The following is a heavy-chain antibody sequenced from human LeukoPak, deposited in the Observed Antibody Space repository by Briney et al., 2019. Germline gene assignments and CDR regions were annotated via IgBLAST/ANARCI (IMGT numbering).Heavy chain of an antibody. Sequence: SETLSLTCTVSGGSISSSSYYWGWIRQPPGKGLEWIGSIYYSGSTYYNPSLKSRVTISVDTSKNLFSLKLSSVTAADTAVYYCAGQYSSSSFDYWGQGTLVTVSS. CDR2: IYYSGST. D-gene: IGHD6-6*01. CDR3: AGQYSSSSFDY. J-gene: IGHJ4*02. CDR1: GGSISSSSYY. V-gene: IGHV4-39*01.